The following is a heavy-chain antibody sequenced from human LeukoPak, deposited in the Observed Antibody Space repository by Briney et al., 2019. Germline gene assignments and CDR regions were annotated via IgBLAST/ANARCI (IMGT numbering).Heavy chain of an antibody. CDR2: INPSGGST. Sequence: ASVKVSCKASGYTFTSYYMHWVRQAPGQGLEWMGIINPSGGSTSYAQKFQGRVTMTRDTSISTAYMELSRLRSDDTAVYYCARGAQTTVTSPVDYWGQGTLVTVSS. CDR1: GYTFTSYY. J-gene: IGHJ4*02. CDR3: ARGAQTTVTSPVDY. D-gene: IGHD4-17*01. V-gene: IGHV1-46*01.